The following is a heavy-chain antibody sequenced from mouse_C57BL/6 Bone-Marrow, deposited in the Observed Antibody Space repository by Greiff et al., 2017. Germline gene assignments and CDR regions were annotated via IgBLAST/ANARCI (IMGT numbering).Heavy chain of an antibody. J-gene: IGHJ1*03. CDR2: INSGGGGP. Sequence: EVKLVESGGGLVQPGGSLKLSCEASGYAFPSYGMSWVRQTPDKRLELVATINSGGGGPYYPDKMERRVTISRDNAKNTLYLQMSSLKSEDTAVYYCARHDDTDLYFDVWGTGTTVTVSS. CDR1: GYAFPSYG. D-gene: IGHD5-1-1*01. CDR3: ARHDDTDLYFDV. V-gene: IGHV5-6-3*01.